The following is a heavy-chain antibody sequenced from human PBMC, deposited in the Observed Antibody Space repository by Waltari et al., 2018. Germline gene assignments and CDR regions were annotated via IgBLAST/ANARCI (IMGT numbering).Heavy chain of an antibody. V-gene: IGHV4-39*07. CDR2: IYYSGST. J-gene: IGHJ4*02. CDR3: ARDPEAAPNYPFDY. Sequence: QLQLQESGPGLVKPSETLSLTCTVSGGSISSSSYYWGWLRQPPGKGLEWIGSIYYSGSTYYNPSLKSRVTISVDTSKNQFSLKLSSVTAADTAVYYCARDPEAAPNYPFDYWGQGTLVTVSS. D-gene: IGHD2-15*01. CDR1: GGSISSSSYY.